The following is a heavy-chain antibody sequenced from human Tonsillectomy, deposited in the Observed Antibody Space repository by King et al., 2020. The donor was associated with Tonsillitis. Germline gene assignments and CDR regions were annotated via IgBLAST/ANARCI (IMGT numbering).Heavy chain of an antibody. CDR3: ARHGGPYSPAGR. CDR2: IYYSGTI. J-gene: IGHJ4*02. V-gene: IGHV4-59*08. D-gene: IGHD5-18*01. Sequence: QLQESGPGLVKPSETLSLTCTVSGGSISSYYWSWIRQPPGKGLEWIGYIYYSGTINYNPSLKSRVTISVDTSKNQFSLKLSSVTAADTAVYYCARHGGPYSPAGRWGQGILVTVSS. CDR1: GGSISSYY.